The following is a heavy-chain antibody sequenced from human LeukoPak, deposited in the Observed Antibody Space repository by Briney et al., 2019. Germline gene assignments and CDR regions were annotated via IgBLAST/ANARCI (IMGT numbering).Heavy chain of an antibody. Sequence: AASVKVSCKASGYTFTSYVLSWVRQPPGQGLEWMGWISAYNGNTNYAQKLQGRVTMSTDTSTSTAYMELRSLRSDDTAVYYCARDRERVVATMGYYWGQGTLVTVSS. J-gene: IGHJ4*02. CDR2: ISAYNGNT. CDR1: GYTFTSYV. V-gene: IGHV1-18*01. D-gene: IGHD5-12*01. CDR3: ARDRERVVATMGYY.